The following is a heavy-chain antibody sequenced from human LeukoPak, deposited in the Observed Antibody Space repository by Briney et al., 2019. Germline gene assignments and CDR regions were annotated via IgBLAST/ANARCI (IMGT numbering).Heavy chain of an antibody. CDR3: ARQGYSGHSQGAADY. J-gene: IGHJ4*02. V-gene: IGHV1-3*02. CDR1: GYTFTSYA. D-gene: IGHD4-23*01. CDR2: SNAGNGNT. Sequence: ASVKVSCKASGYTFTSYAMHWVRQAPGQRLEWMGWSNAGNGNTKYSQEFQGRVTMTTDTSTSTAHMELRSLRSDDTAVYYCARQGYSGHSQGAADYWGQGTLVTVSS.